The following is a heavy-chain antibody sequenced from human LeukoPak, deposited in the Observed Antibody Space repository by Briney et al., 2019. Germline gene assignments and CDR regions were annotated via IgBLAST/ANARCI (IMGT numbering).Heavy chain of an antibody. J-gene: IGHJ4*02. V-gene: IGHV4-4*07. D-gene: IGHD3-10*01. CDR2: IYTSGTT. CDR1: GGAISSYF. Sequence: PSETLSLTCTVSGGAISSYFWSWIRRPAGKGLEWVGRIYTSGTTSYNASLKSRVTMSVDTSKNQFSLKLSSVTAADTAVYYCARDRGSGIDYWGQGTLVTVSS. CDR3: ARDRGSGIDY.